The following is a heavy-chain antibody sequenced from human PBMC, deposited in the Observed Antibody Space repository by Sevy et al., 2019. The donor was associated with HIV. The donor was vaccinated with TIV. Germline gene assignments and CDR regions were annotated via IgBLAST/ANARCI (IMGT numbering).Heavy chain of an antibody. J-gene: IGHJ3*02. Sequence: GGSLRLSCAASGFNFDIFDMKWVRQAPGKGLEWVSGISGGGTKYYTDSVKGRFTVSRDNSKNTVYLQMTSLRAEDAAVYYCAKEEYYDFRGAFDIWGQGTVVTVSS. V-gene: IGHV3-23*01. CDR2: ISGGGTK. CDR1: GFNFDIFD. D-gene: IGHD3-3*01. CDR3: AKEEYYDFRGAFDI.